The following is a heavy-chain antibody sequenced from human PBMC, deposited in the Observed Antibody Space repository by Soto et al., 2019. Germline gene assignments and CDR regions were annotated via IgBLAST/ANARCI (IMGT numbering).Heavy chain of an antibody. Sequence: PGGSLRLSCVASGFTFSSYWMHWVRRTPGQGLVWISHTDIDGSFTTYADSVKGRFTISRDNAKNTLFLQMNSLRAEDTAVYYCARNYDSTAGGAFDIWGQGTMVTVSS. CDR1: GFTFSSYW. D-gene: IGHD3-22*01. CDR3: ARNYDSTAGGAFDI. J-gene: IGHJ3*02. CDR2: TDIDGSFT. V-gene: IGHV3-74*01.